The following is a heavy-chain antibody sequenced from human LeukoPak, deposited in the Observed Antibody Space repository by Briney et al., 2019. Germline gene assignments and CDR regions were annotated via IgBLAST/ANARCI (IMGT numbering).Heavy chain of an antibody. CDR2: ISGSGGST. CDR3: AKESGSYWGHLDY. J-gene: IGHJ4*02. D-gene: IGHD1-26*01. Sequence: GGSLRLSCAASGFTFSSYAMGWVRQAPGKGLEWVSAISGSGGSTYYADSVKGRFTISRDNSKNTLYLQMNSLRAEDTAVHYCAKESGSYWGHLDYWGQGTLVTVSS. CDR1: GFTFSSYA. V-gene: IGHV3-23*01.